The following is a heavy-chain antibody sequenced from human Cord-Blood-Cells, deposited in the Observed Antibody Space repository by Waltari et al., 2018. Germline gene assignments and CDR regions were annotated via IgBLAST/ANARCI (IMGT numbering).Heavy chain of an antibody. Sequence: EVQLVESGGGLVQPGGSLKLSCAASGFTFRGSAMHWVRQASGKGLEWVGRIRSKANSYATAYAASVKGRFTISRDDSKNTAYLQMNSLKTEDTAVYYCTRLAGSSWYYWGQGTLVTVSS. CDR3: TRLAGSSWYY. D-gene: IGHD6-13*01. CDR2: IRSKANSYAT. CDR1: GFTFRGSA. V-gene: IGHV3-73*02. J-gene: IGHJ4*02.